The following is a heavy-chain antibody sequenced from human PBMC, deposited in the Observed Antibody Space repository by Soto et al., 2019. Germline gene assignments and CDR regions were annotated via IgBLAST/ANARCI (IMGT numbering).Heavy chain of an antibody. CDR3: AKGGGGSCFSALAY. D-gene: IGHD2-15*01. V-gene: IGHV3-23*01. J-gene: IGHJ4*01. CDR1: GFPFSDYA. CDR2: ICGSTDTT. Sequence: SLRLSCAASGFPFSDYAVYWVCQAPGKGLEWVSVICGSTDTTYYTDSVKGRFTMSRDNSKSMLYIQMNTLRAEDTALYYCAKGGGGSCFSALAYWGHVTPVTVPS.